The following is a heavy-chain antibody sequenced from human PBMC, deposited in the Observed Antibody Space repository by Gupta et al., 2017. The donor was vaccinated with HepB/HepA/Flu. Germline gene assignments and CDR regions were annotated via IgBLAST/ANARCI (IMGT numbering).Heavy chain of an antibody. D-gene: IGHD6-19*01. CDR1: GYTFTSYY. CDR3: AVDYSSGWYYFDY. Sequence: QVQLAQSGAEVTKPGASVKVSCKASGYTFTSYYMHWVRQAPGQGLEWLGRINPSGGSTSYAQKFQGRVTMTRDTSTSTVYMELSSLRSEDTAVYYCAVDYSSGWYYFDYWGQGTLVTVSS. J-gene: IGHJ4*02. V-gene: IGHV1-46*01. CDR2: INPSGGST.